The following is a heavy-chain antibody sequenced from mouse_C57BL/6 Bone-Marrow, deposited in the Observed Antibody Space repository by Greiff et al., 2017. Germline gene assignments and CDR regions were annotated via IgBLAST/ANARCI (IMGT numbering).Heavy chain of an antibody. D-gene: IGHD2-13*01. CDR2: IDPETGGT. CDR1: GYTFTDYE. Sequence: QVQLQQSGAELVRPGASVTLSCKASGYTFTDYEMHWVKQTPVHGLEWIGAIDPETGGTAYNQKFKGKAILTADKSSSTAYMELRSLTSEDSAVYDCTREGSDYPFAYWGQGTLVTVSA. J-gene: IGHJ3*01. CDR3: TREGSDYPFAY. V-gene: IGHV1-15*01.